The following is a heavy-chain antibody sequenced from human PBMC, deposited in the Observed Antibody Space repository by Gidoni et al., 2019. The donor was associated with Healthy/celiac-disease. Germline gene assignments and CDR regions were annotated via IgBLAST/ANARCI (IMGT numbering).Heavy chain of an antibody. CDR3: ARDQGEAARRYYYYGMDV. CDR1: GFTFSSYG. D-gene: IGHD6-6*01. V-gene: IGHV3-33*01. Sequence: QVQLVESGGGVVQPGRSLRLSCAASGFTFSSYGMHWVRQAPGKGLEWVAVIWYDGSNKYYADSVKGRFTISRDNSKNTLYLQMNSLRAEDTAVYYCARDQGEAARRYYYYGMDVWGQGTTVTVSS. CDR2: IWYDGSNK. J-gene: IGHJ6*02.